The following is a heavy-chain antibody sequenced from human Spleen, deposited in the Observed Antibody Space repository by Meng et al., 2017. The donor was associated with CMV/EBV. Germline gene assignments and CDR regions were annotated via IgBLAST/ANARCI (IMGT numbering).Heavy chain of an antibody. CDR1: GGSFSGYY. CDR2: INHSGST. V-gene: IGHV4-34*01. D-gene: IGHD2-21*02. CDR3: ARGPYYCGGDCYDFDY. Sequence: QGRLQPWGAGLWKPSETLSLTCAVYGGSFSGYYWSWIRQPPGKGLEWIGEINHSGSTNYNPSLKSRVTISVDTSKNQFSLKLSSVTAADTAVYYCARGPYYCGGDCYDFDYWGQGTLVTVSS. J-gene: IGHJ4*02.